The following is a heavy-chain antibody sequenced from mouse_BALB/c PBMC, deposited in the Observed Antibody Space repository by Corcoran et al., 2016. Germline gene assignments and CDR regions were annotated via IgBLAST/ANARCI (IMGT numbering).Heavy chain of an antibody. CDR3: ARMTTAPYYAMDY. D-gene: IGHD1-2*01. J-gene: IGHJ4*01. CDR1: GYSFTGYY. Sequence: LVKTGASVKISCKASGYSFTGYYMHWVKQSQGKSLEWIGYISCYNGATSYNQKFKGKATFTVDTSSSTAYMQFNSLTSEDSAVYYCARMTTAPYYAMDYWGQGTSVTVSS. CDR2: ISCYNGAT. V-gene: IGHV1S34*01.